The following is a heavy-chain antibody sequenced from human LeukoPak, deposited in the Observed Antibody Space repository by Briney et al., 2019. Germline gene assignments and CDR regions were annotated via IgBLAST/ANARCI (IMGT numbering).Heavy chain of an antibody. CDR3: ARALGDQPDYYYGMDV. V-gene: IGHV3-23*01. J-gene: IGHJ6*02. D-gene: IGHD2-2*01. CDR1: GFTFSTYA. CDR2: ITGGGGTT. Sequence: GGSLRLSCAASGFTFSTYAMSWVRRTPGKGLEWVSAITGGGGTTYYADSVTGRFTISRDNADNSLFLQMNSLRAEDTAVYYCARALGDQPDYYYGMDVWGQGTTVTVSS.